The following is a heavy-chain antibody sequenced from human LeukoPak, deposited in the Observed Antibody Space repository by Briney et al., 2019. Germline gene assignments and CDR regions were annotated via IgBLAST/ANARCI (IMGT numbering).Heavy chain of an antibody. V-gene: IGHV4-39*01. CDR1: GGSISSSSYY. Sequence: PSETLSLTCTVSGGSISSSSYYWGWIRQPPGKGREWIGSIYYSGSTYYNPSRKSRVTISVDTSKNQFSLKLSSVTAADTAVYYCASLDVHYYDSSGYYNYWGQGTLVTVSS. CDR3: ASLDVHYYDSSGYYNY. J-gene: IGHJ4*02. D-gene: IGHD3-22*01. CDR2: IYYSGST.